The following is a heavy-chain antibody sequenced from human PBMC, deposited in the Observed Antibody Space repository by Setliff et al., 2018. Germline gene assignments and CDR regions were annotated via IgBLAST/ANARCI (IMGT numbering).Heavy chain of an antibody. CDR2: IWYDGSNK. CDR3: AKRGHYSSSDGLSFDF. D-gene: IGHD6-6*01. J-gene: IGHJ4*02. CDR1: GFTFNMYG. V-gene: IGHV3-33*06. Sequence: GESLKISCAASGFTFNMYGMHWVRQAPGKGLEWVAVIWYDGSNKYYADSVKGRFTISRDNSKNTVYLQMNRLRAEDTAVYYCAKRGHYSSSDGLSFDFWGQGTQVTVSS.